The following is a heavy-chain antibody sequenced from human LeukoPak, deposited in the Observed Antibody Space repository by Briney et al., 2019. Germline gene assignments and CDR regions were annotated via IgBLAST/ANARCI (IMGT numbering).Heavy chain of an antibody. V-gene: IGHV4-59*11. J-gene: IGHJ3*02. CDR3: ARDRVDSQGPALDI. D-gene: IGHD2-15*01. CDR1: RGSISSHC. CDR2: AFYTGGS. Sequence: PSETLSLTCTVSRGSISSHCWTWMRQPPGKGLEWIGYAFYTGGSNYNPSLKSRVTISVDTSKSQFSLKLSSVTAADTAIYYCARDRVDSQGPALDIWGQGTMVTVSS.